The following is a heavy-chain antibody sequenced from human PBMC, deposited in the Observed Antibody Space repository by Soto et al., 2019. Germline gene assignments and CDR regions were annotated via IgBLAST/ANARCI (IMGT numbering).Heavy chain of an antibody. CDR1: GGSISSSSYY. Sequence: PSETLSLTCTVSGGSISSSSYYWGWIRQPPEKGLEWIGSIYYSGSTYYNPSLKSRVTISVDTSKNQLSLKLSSVTAADTAVYCCARGTYYDFWSGKRFDYWGQGTLVTVSS. CDR3: ARGTYYDFWSGKRFDY. J-gene: IGHJ4*02. CDR2: IYYSGST. D-gene: IGHD3-3*01. V-gene: IGHV4-39*01.